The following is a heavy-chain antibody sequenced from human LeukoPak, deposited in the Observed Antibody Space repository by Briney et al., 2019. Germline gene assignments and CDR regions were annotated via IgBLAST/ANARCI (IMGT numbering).Heavy chain of an antibody. J-gene: IGHJ6*03. CDR1: GGTFSSYA. Sequence: GASVKVYCKASGGTFSSYAISWVRQAPPQRLEWIGAIIPIFGTANYAQKFQGRVTIPADESTSTAYMELSSLRSEDTAVYYCAGYSFRAYYYYYYYMDVWGKGTTVTVSS. V-gene: IGHV1-69*13. CDR2: IIPIFGTA. CDR3: AGYSFRAYYYYYYYMDV. D-gene: IGHD1-1*01.